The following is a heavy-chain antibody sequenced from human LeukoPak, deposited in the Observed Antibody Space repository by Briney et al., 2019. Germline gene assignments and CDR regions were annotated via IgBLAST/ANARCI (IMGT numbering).Heavy chain of an antibody. V-gene: IGHV3-7*01. D-gene: IGHD3-16*01. CDR1: GFTLSTYW. Sequence: GGSLRLSCEASGFTLSTYWMNWVRQVPGKGLDWVANINPDGSGKRYVDSVKGRFTIARDNADNSLSLQMNSLRAEDTAVYYCGVWGAGGNSWAQETRVTVPS. CDR2: INPDGSGK. J-gene: IGHJ4*02. CDR3: GVWGAGGNS.